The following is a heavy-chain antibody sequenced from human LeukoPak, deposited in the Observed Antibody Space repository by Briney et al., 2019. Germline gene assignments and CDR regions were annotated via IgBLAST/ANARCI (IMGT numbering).Heavy chain of an antibody. Sequence: GASLRLSCAASGFTFSSYWMHWVRQAPGKGLVWVSRINSDGSSTSYADSVKGRFTISRDNAKNTLYLQMNSLRAEDTAVYYCARGLAVASFDYWGQGTLVTVSS. CDR2: INSDGSST. CDR3: ARGLAVASFDY. D-gene: IGHD6-19*01. V-gene: IGHV3-74*01. J-gene: IGHJ4*02. CDR1: GFTFSSYW.